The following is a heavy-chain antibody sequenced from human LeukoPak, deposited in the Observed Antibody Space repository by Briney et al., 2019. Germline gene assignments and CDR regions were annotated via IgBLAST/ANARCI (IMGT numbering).Heavy chain of an antibody. Sequence: SGTLSLTCTVSGGSISSYYWSWIRQPPGKGLEWIGYIYYSGSTNYNPSLKSRVTISVDTSKNHFSLKLSSVTAADTAVYYCAVNYYSSSSELDVWGQGTTVTVSS. D-gene: IGHD6-6*01. CDR1: GGSISSYY. J-gene: IGHJ6*02. CDR2: IYYSGST. V-gene: IGHV4-59*08. CDR3: AVNYYSSSSELDV.